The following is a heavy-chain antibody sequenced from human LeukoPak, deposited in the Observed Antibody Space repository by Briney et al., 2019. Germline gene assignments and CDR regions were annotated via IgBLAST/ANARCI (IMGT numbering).Heavy chain of an antibody. CDR3: ASTDY. V-gene: IGHV1-18*01. CDR2: INTKDGNT. CDR1: GYTFTTYG. J-gene: IGHJ4*02. Sequence: ATVKVSCKASGYTFTTYGISWVRQAPGQGLEWMGRINTKDGNTKYAQKFQDRVTMTTDTPTSTAYMEVRSLRSDDTAVYYCASTDYWGQGTLVTVSS.